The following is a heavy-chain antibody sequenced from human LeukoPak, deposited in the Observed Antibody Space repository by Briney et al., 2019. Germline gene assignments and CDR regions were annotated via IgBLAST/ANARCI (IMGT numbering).Heavy chain of an antibody. D-gene: IGHD5-12*01. CDR2: IKQDGSET. Sequence: PGGSLRLSCAASEFTFSSYWMNWVRQAPGKGLEWVANIKQDGSETYYVDSVKGRFTISRDNAQNSLYLQMNSLSAEDTAVYYCARSGGYDFDYWGQGTLVTVSS. V-gene: IGHV3-7*03. CDR3: ARSGGYDFDY. CDR1: EFTFSSYW. J-gene: IGHJ4*02.